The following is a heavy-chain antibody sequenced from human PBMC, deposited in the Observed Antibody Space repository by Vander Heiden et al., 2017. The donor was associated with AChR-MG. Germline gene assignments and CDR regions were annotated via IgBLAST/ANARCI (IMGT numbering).Heavy chain of an antibody. V-gene: IGHV4-59*01. CDR2: IYYSGST. CDR3: ARASTGTTYNWFDP. D-gene: IGHD4-17*01. CDR1: GGSISSYY. Sequence: QVQLQESGPGLVTPSETLSLTCTVSGGSISSYYWSWIRQPPGKGLEWIGYIYYSGSTNYNPALKSRVTISVDTSKNQFSLKLRSVTAADTAVYYCARASTGTTYNWFDPWGQGTLVTVSS. J-gene: IGHJ5*02.